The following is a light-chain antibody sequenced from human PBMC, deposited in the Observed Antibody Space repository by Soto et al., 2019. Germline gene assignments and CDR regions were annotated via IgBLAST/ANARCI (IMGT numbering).Light chain of an antibody. Sequence: QSVLTQPPSASGTPGQRVTISCSGSSSNIGSNTVNWYQQLPGTAPKLLIYSNNQRPSGVPARFSGSKSGTSASLAISGLQSEDEADYYCAALDDRMNAHYVFGTATKLTVL. CDR1: SSNIGSNT. CDR2: SNN. V-gene: IGLV1-44*01. CDR3: AALDDRMNAHYV. J-gene: IGLJ1*01.